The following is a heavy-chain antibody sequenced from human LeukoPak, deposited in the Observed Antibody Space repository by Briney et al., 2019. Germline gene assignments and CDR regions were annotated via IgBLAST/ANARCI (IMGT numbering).Heavy chain of an antibody. J-gene: IGHJ3*02. V-gene: IGHV3-74*01. CDR3: ARFYGGSALDN. CDR1: GFAFSACW. D-gene: IGHD3-16*01. Sequence: GGSLRLSCAASGFAFSACWMHWVRQNPGKGLVWVSRINSDGFSIAYADSVKGRFTISRDNAKNTLYLHMNSLRAEDTAVYYCARFYGGSALDNWGQGTMVTVSS. CDR2: INSDGFSI.